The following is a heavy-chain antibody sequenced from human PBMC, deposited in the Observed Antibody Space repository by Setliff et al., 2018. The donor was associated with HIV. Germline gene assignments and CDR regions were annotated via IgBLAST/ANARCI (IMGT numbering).Heavy chain of an antibody. Sequence: GGSLRLSCAASGFTFSSYSMNWVRQAPGKGLEGVSYISSGSNTVHYADSVLGRFTVSRDNAKNSLYLQMNSLRADDTAVYYCARDYYGGFGDYDFGDYFDYWGQGALVT. J-gene: IGHJ4*02. D-gene: IGHD4-17*01. CDR2: ISSGSNTV. V-gene: IGHV3-48*01. CDR3: ARDYYGGFGDYDFGDYFDY. CDR1: GFTFSSYS.